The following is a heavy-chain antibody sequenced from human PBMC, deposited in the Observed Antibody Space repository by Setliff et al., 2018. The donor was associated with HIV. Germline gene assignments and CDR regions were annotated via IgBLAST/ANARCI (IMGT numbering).Heavy chain of an antibody. V-gene: IGHV1-46*01. D-gene: IGHD2-15*01. J-gene: IGHJ6*02. Sequence: ASVKVSCKASGYTFTSYYMHWVRQAPGQGLEWMGIINPSGGSTSYAQKFQGRVTMTRDTTTSTVYMELSSLRSEDTAIYYCAKADPRTTLGFCSGGNCYTGQFFYAMDVWGQGTTVTVSS. CDR2: INPSGGST. CDR1: GYTFTSYY. CDR3: AKADPRTTLGFCSGGNCYTGQFFYAMDV.